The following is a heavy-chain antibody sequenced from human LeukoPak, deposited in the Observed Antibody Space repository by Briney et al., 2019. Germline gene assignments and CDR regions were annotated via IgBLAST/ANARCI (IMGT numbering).Heavy chain of an antibody. CDR2: ISSSSSYI. CDR3: ARAWWSDAFDI. Sequence: GGSLRLSCAASGFTFSSYGMNWVRQAPGKGLEWVSSISSSSSYIYYADSVKGRFTISRDNAKNSLYLQMNSLRAEDTAVYYCARAWWSDAFDIWGQGTMVTVSS. V-gene: IGHV3-21*01. J-gene: IGHJ3*02. D-gene: IGHD2-15*01. CDR1: GFTFSSYG.